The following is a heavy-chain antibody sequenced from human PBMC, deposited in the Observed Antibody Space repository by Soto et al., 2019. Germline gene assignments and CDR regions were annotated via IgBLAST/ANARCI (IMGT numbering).Heavy chain of an antibody. CDR1: GGSVSSGSYY. Sequence: SETLSLTCTVSGGSVSSGSYYWSWIRQPPGKGLEWIGYIYYSGSTNYNPSLKSRVTISVDTSKNQFSLKLSSVTAADTAVYYCARDVTHGYNLYYYYYGMDVWGQGTTVTVSS. CDR3: ARDVTHGYNLYYYYYGMDV. CDR2: IYYSGST. V-gene: IGHV4-61*01. J-gene: IGHJ6*02. D-gene: IGHD5-12*01.